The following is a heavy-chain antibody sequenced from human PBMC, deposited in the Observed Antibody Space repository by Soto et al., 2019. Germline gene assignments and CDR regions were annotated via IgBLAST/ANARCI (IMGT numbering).Heavy chain of an antibody. J-gene: IGHJ4*02. V-gene: IGHV4-39*01. Sequence: PXETLSLTCTVSGGSISGSTYYWGWIRQTPGKGLEWLASIYYTETTAYNPSLKSRLTISVDTSKNQFSLKLKSVIAADTAIYYCARLMFRGGDFDYWGQGTLVTVSS. CDR1: GGSISGSTYY. D-gene: IGHD2-15*01. CDR3: ARLMFRGGDFDY. CDR2: IYYTETT.